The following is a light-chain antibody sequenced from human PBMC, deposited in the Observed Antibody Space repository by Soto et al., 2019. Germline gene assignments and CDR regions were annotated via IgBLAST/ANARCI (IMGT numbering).Light chain of an antibody. CDR1: SGDIGSYTY. Sequence: QSALTQPASVSGSPGQSITISCTGTSGDIGSYTYVSWYQQYPGKAPKLLISEVTNRPSGVSNRFSGSKSGNTASLTISGLQAEDEAHDYCSSYTTNSPPVVFGGGTKLTVL. V-gene: IGLV2-14*01. CDR3: SSYTTNSPPVV. J-gene: IGLJ2*01. CDR2: EVT.